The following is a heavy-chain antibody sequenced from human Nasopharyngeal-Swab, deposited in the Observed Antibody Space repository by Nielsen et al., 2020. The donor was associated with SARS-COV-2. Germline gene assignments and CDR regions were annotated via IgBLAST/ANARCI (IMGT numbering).Heavy chain of an antibody. V-gene: IGHV3-23*01. J-gene: IGHJ4*02. Sequence: GESLKISCAASGFTFSSYAMSWVRQAPGKGLEWVSAISGSGGSTYYADSVKGRFTTSRDNSKNTLYLQMNSLRAEDTAVYYCAKDSGAAVADYFDYWGQGTLVTVSS. CDR3: AKDSGAAVADYFDY. CDR1: GFTFSSYA. D-gene: IGHD6-19*01. CDR2: ISGSGGST.